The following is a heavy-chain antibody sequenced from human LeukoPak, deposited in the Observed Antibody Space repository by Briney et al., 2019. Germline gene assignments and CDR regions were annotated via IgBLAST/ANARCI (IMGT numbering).Heavy chain of an antibody. J-gene: IGHJ3*02. V-gene: IGHV3-11*04. D-gene: IGHD6-13*01. CDR3: ARAPGGVYHAFDI. CDR1: GFNFNDYY. CDR2: ISSSSSSN. Sequence: GGSLRISCAASGFNFNDYYMSWIRQAPGKGLERLSYISSSSSSNYHADSVKGRFSISRDNAKNLLFLQMNSLRAEDTAVYYCARAPGGVYHAFDIWGQGTMVTVSS.